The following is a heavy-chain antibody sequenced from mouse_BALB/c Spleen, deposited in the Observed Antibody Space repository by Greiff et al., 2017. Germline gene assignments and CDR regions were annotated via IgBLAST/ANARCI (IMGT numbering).Heavy chain of an antibody. CDR1: GFSLTSYG. CDR3: ARGDGLRIYYAMDY. Sequence: ESGPGLVAPSQSLSITCTVSGFSLTSYGVHWVRQPPGKGLEWLGVIWAGGSTNYNSALMSRLSISKENSKSQVFLKMNSLQTDDTAMYYCARGDGLRIYYAMDYWGQGTSVTVSS. V-gene: IGHV2-9*02. J-gene: IGHJ4*01. D-gene: IGHD2-4*01. CDR2: IWAGGST.